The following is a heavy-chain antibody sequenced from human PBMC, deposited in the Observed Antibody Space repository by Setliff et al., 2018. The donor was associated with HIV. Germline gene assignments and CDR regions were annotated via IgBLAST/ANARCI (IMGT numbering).Heavy chain of an antibody. CDR1: GFTFSRYS. D-gene: IGHD7-27*01. CDR2: ISSVSGSTI. J-gene: IGHJ6*03. V-gene: IGHV3-48*01. CDR3: ARGGLGYFYYYYMDV. Sequence: HPGGSLRLSCAASGFTFSRYSMNWVRQAPGKGLEWVSYISSVSGSTIYYADSVKGRFTISRDNAKNSLDLQMNSLRAEDTAVYYCARGGLGYFYYYYMDVWGKGTTVTVSS.